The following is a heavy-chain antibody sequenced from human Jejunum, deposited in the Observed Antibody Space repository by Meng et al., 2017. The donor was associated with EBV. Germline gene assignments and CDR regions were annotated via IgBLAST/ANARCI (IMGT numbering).Heavy chain of an antibody. CDR3: AKSLFGGNTV. J-gene: IGHJ4*02. CDR2: ISGNSITT. D-gene: IGHD4-23*01. Sequence: AHLVGFRGGLLSPGGSLRSPCAASGLSFSIYGMSWVRQAPGKGLECVSGISGNSITTSYAASVNGRFTISRDNSKNTVFLQMNSLRAEATAIYYCAKSLFGGNTVWGQGTLVTVS. CDR1: GLSFSIYG. V-gene: IGHV3-23*04.